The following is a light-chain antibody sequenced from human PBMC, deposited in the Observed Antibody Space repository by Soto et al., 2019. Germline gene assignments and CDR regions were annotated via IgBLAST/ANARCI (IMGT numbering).Light chain of an antibody. Sequence: EIVMTQSPATLSVSPGERATLSCRASQNVSNNLAWYQQKPGQAPRLLIYGASTRATGIPARFSGSGSGTEFTLTISSLQSEDFAVYYCQQYNYWPPLTFGGGTKVEIK. CDR2: GAS. CDR3: QQYNYWPPLT. CDR1: QNVSNN. V-gene: IGKV3D-15*01. J-gene: IGKJ4*01.